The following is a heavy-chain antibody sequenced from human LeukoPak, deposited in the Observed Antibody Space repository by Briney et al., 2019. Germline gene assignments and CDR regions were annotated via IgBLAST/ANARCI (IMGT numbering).Heavy chain of an antibody. J-gene: IGHJ4*02. D-gene: IGHD3-10*01. CDR2: IYYSGST. CDR3: ARLRTWVGFTPLYYFDY. V-gene: IGHV4-59*08. Sequence: PSQTLSLTCTVSGGSISTYYWTWIRQPPGKGLEWIGYIYYSGSTNYNPSLKSRVTISVDTSKNQFSLKLSSVTAADTAVYYCARLRTWVGFTPLYYFDYWGQGTLVTVSS. CDR1: GGSISTYY.